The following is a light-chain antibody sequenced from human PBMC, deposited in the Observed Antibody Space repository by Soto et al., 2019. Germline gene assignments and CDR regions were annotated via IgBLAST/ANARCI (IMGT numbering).Light chain of an antibody. J-gene: IGLJ2*01. Sequence: QSALTQPPSASGSPGQSVTISCTGTSSDVGGYNYVSWYQQYPGKAPKLMIYEVSKRPSGVPDRFSGSKSGNTASLTVSGLQAEDEADYYCSSYAGSNNFGVVFGGGTKLTVL. CDR2: EVS. CDR3: SSYAGSNNFGVV. V-gene: IGLV2-8*01. CDR1: SSDVGGYNY.